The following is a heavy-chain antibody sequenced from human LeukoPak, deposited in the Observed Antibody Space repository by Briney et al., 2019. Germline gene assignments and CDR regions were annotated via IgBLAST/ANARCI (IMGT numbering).Heavy chain of an antibody. CDR1: GFAFNTYW. J-gene: IGHJ4*02. V-gene: IGHV3-21*01. D-gene: IGHD3-10*01. Sequence: GGSLRLSCAASGFAFNTYWMHWVRQVPGKGLVWVSSISSSSSYIYYADSVKGRFTISRDNAKNSLYLQMNSLRAEDTAVYYCARSSSGLPVNWGQGTLVTVSS. CDR3: ARSSSGLPVN. CDR2: ISSSSSYI.